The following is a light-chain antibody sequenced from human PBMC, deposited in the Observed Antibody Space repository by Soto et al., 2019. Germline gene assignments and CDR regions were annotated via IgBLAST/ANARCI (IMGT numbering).Light chain of an antibody. CDR3: QQYDT. CDR1: QSVSSSD. CDR2: SAC. V-gene: IGKV3-20*01. J-gene: IGKJ2*01. Sequence: IALTQSPGTLSLSPGERATISCRASQSVSSSDVAWYQQKPGQAPRLLLNSACSRATGIPDRVSGSGSGTDFTLLITRRETEDFGVYYCQQYDTFGQGTKLEIK.